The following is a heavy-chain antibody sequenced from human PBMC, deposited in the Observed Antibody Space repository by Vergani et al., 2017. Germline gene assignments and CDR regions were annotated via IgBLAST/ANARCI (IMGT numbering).Heavy chain of an antibody. V-gene: IGHV4-39*01. Sequence: QMQLQESGPGLVKASETLSLTCTVSGDSIISRSYYWGWIRQPPGKGLEGIGSIYNSGNGDSSSSLKSRVTISADTSKNQFSLRLTSVTAGDTAVYYCASGKYYSDSTSHFRGGYFDVWGRGTLVTVPS. D-gene: IGHD3-16*01. CDR1: GDSIISRSYY. CDR2: IYNSGNG. CDR3: ASGKYYSDSTSHFRGGYFDV. J-gene: IGHJ2*01.